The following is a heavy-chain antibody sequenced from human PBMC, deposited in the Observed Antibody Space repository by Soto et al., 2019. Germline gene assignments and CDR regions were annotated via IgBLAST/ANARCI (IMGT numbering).Heavy chain of an antibody. CDR2: ISYDGSNK. J-gene: IGHJ6*02. CDR3: ARGGLRYFDWLLDRYVDYYYGMDV. CDR1: GFTFSSYA. Sequence: GGSLRLSCAASGFTFSSYAMHWVRQAPGKGLEWVAVISYDGSNKYYADSVKGRFAISRDNSKNTLYLQMNSLRAEDTAVYYCARGGLRYFDWLLDRYVDYYYGMDVWGQGTTVTVSS. V-gene: IGHV3-30*09. D-gene: IGHD3-9*01.